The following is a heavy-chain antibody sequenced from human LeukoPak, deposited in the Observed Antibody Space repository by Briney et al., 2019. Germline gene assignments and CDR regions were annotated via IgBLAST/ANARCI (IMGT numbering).Heavy chain of an antibody. V-gene: IGHV6-1*01. CDR2: TYYRSKWYN. D-gene: IGHD3-9*01. Sequence: SQTLSLTCALSGDSVSSNNGAWTWIRQSASRGLEWLGRTYYRSKWYNDYAESLISRITISPVTSKNQFSLQLYSVTPEDTAVYYCARDVGTTGWHTFDYWGQGTLVTVSS. J-gene: IGHJ4*02. CDR1: GDSVSSNNGA. CDR3: ARDVGTTGWHTFDY.